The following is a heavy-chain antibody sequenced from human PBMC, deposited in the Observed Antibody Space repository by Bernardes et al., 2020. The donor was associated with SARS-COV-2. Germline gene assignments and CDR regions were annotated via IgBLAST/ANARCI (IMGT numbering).Heavy chain of an antibody. CDR1: GFTVSSNY. CDR3: ARETRPGTTTN. J-gene: IGHJ4*02. CDR2: IYSGGIT. V-gene: IGHV3-53*01. D-gene: IGHD1-7*01. Sequence: GGPLRLSCAASGFTVSSNYMSWVRKAPGKGLEWVSVIYSGGITYYADSVKGRFTISRDNSKNTLYLQMNSLRAEDTAVYYCARETRPGTTTNWGQGTLVTVSS.